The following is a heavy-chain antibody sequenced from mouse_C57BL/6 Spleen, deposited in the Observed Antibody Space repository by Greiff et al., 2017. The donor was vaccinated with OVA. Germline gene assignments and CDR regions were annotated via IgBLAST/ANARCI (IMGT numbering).Heavy chain of an antibody. CDR3: ARPLDSSGYWFAY. J-gene: IGHJ3*01. D-gene: IGHD3-2*02. V-gene: IGHV1-82*01. CDR1: GYAFSSSW. Sequence: VMLVESGPELVKPGASVKISCKASGYAFSSSWMNWVKQRPGKGLEWIGRIYPGDGDTNYNGKFKGKATLTADKSSSTAYMQLSSLTSEDSAVYFCARPLDSSGYWFAYWGQGTLVTVSA. CDR2: IYPGDGDT.